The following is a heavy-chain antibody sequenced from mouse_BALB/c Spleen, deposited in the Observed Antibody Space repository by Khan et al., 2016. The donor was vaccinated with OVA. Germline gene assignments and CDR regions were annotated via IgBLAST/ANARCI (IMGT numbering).Heavy chain of an antibody. CDR2: INYSGNT. D-gene: IGHD2-4*01. V-gene: IGHV3-2*02. J-gene: IGHJ3*01. CDR1: GYSITSEYA. Sequence: EVQLFETGPGLVKPSQSLSLTCTVTGYSITSEYAWNWIRQFPGNKLEWMGYINYSGNTRFNPSLKSRTSITRDTSKNQFFLQLNSVTTEDTATYYCERKDYYDYDPFPYWGQGTLVTVSA. CDR3: ERKDYYDYDPFPY.